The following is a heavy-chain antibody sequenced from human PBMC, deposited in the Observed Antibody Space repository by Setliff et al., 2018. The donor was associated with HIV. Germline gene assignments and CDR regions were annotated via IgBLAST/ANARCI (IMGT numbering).Heavy chain of an antibody. J-gene: IGHJ3*02. CDR3: ARQGAGYYYDSSEYYTGNGFDM. Sequence: TSETLSLTCTVSGGSISSYYWSWIRQPAGKGLEWIGRIYPSGSTSYNPSLKSRVTMSEETSKNQFSLQLTSVTAADTAVYYCARQGAGYYYDSSEYYTGNGFDMWGQGTMVTVSS. D-gene: IGHD3-22*01. CDR2: IYPSGST. CDR1: GGSISSYY. V-gene: IGHV4-4*07.